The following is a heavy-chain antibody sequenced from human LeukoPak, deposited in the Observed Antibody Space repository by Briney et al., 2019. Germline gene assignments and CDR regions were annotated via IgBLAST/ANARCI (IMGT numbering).Heavy chain of an antibody. Sequence: SETLSLTCAVYGGSFSGFYWTWIRQPPGKRLEWIGEINHGGSTNYNPSLKSRVTVSVDPSKNQFSLNLSSVTAADTAVYYCASITMIGTQAFDIWGQGTLVTVSS. V-gene: IGHV4-34*01. CDR3: ASITMIGTQAFDI. CDR1: GGSFSGFY. D-gene: IGHD3-22*01. CDR2: INHGGST. J-gene: IGHJ3*02.